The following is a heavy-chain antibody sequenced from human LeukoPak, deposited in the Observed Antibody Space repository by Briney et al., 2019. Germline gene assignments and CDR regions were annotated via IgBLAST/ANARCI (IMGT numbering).Heavy chain of an antibody. V-gene: IGHV3-21*01. Sequence: GGSLRLSCAASGFTFSSYSMTWVRQAPGKGLEWVSFISSSSSYIYYADSVKGRFTISRDNAKNSLYLQMNSLRAEDTAVYYCARGTMFPYYFDYWGQGTLVTVSS. D-gene: IGHD3-10*02. CDR2: ISSSSSYI. CDR3: ARGTMFPYYFDY. CDR1: GFTFSSYS. J-gene: IGHJ4*02.